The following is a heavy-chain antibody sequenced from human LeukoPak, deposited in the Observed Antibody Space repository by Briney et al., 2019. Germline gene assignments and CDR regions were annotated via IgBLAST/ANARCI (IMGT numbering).Heavy chain of an antibody. CDR2: IYTSGST. CDR1: GGSLSSGSYY. D-gene: IGHD3-22*01. Sequence: PSQTLSLTCTVSGGSLSSGSYYWSWIRQPAGKGLEWIGRIYTSGSTNYNPSLKSRVTISVDTSKNQFSLKLSSVTAADTAVYYCTRARSGSSGYFSAVDIWGQGTMVTVSS. CDR3: TRARSGSSGYFSAVDI. J-gene: IGHJ3*02. V-gene: IGHV4-61*02.